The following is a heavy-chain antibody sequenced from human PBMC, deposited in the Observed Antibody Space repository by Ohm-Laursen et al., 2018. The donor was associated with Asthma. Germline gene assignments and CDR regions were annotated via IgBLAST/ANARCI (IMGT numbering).Heavy chain of an antibody. J-gene: IGHJ3*01. Sequence: SLRLSCAASGFTFRNYAMTWVRQAPGKGLEWVSTISLGGGGTYFADSVWGRFTISRDNSNNMLYLHMNSLRADDTAVYYCAKDEYSTTLGVGAFDFWGQGTMVTVSS. V-gene: IGHV3-23*01. CDR2: ISLGGGGT. CDR3: AKDEYSTTLGVGAFDF. D-gene: IGHD6-13*01. CDR1: GFTFRNYA.